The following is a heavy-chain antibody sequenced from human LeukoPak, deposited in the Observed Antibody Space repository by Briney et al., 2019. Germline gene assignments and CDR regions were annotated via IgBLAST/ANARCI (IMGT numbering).Heavy chain of an antibody. CDR3: AKDSFISGIAAAGTADLDWFDP. CDR2: INTDGSST. D-gene: IGHD6-13*01. Sequence: GGSLRLSCAASGFTFSSYWMHWVRQAPGKGLVWVSRINTDGSSTSYADSVKGRFTISRDNAKNTLYLQMNSLRAEDTAVYYCAKDSFISGIAAAGTADLDWFDPWGQGTLVTVSS. V-gene: IGHV3-74*01. CDR1: GFTFSSYW. J-gene: IGHJ5*02.